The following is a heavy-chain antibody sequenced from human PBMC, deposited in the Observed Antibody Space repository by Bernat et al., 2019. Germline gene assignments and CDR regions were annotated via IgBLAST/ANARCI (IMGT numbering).Heavy chain of an antibody. V-gene: IGHV1-18*01. Sequence: QVQLVQSGTEVKKPGASVRVSCKTSGYTFTHHGIGWVRQAPGQGLEWLGWISGYNGDTIYAQRLQGRVTMTTYTPTNTAYMELTSLRPDDTAMYYCARDPSNTSGWYAYFDSWGQGTLVTVSS. J-gene: IGHJ4*02. D-gene: IGHD6-19*01. CDR2: ISGYNGDT. CDR3: ARDPSNTSGWYAYFDS. CDR1: GYTFTHHG.